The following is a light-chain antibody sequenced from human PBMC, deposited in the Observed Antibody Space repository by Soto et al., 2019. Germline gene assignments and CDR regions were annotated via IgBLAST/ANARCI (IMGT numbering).Light chain of an antibody. CDR2: GAS. CDR1: QSISSTY. CDR3: QHYGYSSMIT. V-gene: IGKV3-20*01. Sequence: EIVLTQSPGTLSLSPGERATLSCRASQSISSTYLAWYQHKPGQAPRLLIYGASIRATGIPDRFSGSGSGTDFTLTISRLEPEDFAVYYCQHYGYSSMITFGQGTKLEIK. J-gene: IGKJ2*01.